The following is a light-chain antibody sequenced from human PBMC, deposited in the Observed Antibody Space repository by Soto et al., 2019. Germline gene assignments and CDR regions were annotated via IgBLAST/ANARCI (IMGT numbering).Light chain of an antibody. J-gene: IGKJ1*01. Sequence: DIQMTQSPSTLSGSVGDRVTITCRASQTISSWLAWYQQKPGKAPKLLIYKASTLQSGVPSRFSGSGSGTDLTLTISSLQPEDVATYYCQKYKSAPTFGRGTKV. CDR2: KAS. CDR3: QKYKSAPT. V-gene: IGKV1-5*03. CDR1: QTISSW.